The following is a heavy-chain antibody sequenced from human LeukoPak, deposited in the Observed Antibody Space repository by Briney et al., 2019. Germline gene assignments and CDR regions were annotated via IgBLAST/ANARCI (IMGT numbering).Heavy chain of an antibody. CDR3: ARTELHDYGDFYFDY. D-gene: IGHD4-17*01. CDR2: MYLSGTT. CDR1: GDSINSLDL. V-gene: IGHV4-4*02. J-gene: IGHJ4*02. Sequence: SGTLSLTCTVSGDSINSLDLWSWVRQPPGKGLEWIGEMYLSGTTYSNPSVKSRVTISIDKSKNQFFLNLSSVTAADTAVYYCARTELHDYGDFYFDYWGQGTLVTVSS.